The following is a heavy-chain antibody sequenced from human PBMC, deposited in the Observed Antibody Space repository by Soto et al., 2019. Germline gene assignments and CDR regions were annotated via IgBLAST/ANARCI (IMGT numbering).Heavy chain of an antibody. CDR2: FDPEDGET. V-gene: IGHV1-24*01. D-gene: IGHD3-10*01. J-gene: IGHJ3*02. CDR3: ATEPSITMVRGVNSAFDI. CDR1: GYTLTELS. Sequence: ASVKVSCKVSGYTLTELSMHWVRQAPGKGLEWMGGFDPEDGETIYAQKFQGRVTMTEDTSTDTAYMELSSLRSEDTAVYYCATEPSITMVRGVNSAFDIWXQGTMVTVSS.